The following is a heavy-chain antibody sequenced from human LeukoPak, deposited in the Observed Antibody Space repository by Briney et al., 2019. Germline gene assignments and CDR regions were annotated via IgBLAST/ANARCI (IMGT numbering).Heavy chain of an antibody. V-gene: IGHV2-5*02. J-gene: IGHJ4*02. CDR2: IYWDDDK. Sequence: SGPTLVKPTQTLTLTCSLSGFSLITSGVGVGWIRQPPGKALEWLALIYWDDDKRYSPSLKSRLTITKDTSKNQVVLTMTSMDPVDTATYYCAHRRVRHGTWNDGDFDFWGQGTLVTVSS. D-gene: IGHD1-1*01. CDR3: AHRRVRHGTWNDGDFDF. CDR1: GFSLITSGVG.